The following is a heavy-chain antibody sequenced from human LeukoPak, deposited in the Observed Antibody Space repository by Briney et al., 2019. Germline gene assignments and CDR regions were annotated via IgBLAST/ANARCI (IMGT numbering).Heavy chain of an antibody. V-gene: IGHV3-49*02. Sequence: GRSLRLSCAASGFSVRTNYMSWVRQAPGKGVEWVGFIRSKAYGGTTEYAASVKGRFTISRDDSKSIAYLQMNSLKTEDTAVYYCTRELRWYFDYWGQGTLVTVSS. CDR2: IRSKAYGGTT. J-gene: IGHJ4*02. CDR1: GFSVRTNY. D-gene: IGHD4-23*01. CDR3: TRELRWYFDY.